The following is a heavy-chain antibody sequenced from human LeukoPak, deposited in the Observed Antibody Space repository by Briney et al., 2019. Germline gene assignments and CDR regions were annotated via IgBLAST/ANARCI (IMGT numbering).Heavy chain of an antibody. V-gene: IGHV1-2*02. CDR2: ISPNSGGT. CDR3: ARWSWTPSTYYYDS. D-gene: IGHD3-22*01. J-gene: IGHJ4*02. Sequence: ASVKVSFKASGYTFTDYYIHWVRQAPGQGPEWMGKISPNSGGTNYAQKFQDRVTMTSDTSLNTAYMELSRLRSDDTAVYYCARWSWTPSTYYYDSWGQGTLVTVSS. CDR1: GYTFTDYY.